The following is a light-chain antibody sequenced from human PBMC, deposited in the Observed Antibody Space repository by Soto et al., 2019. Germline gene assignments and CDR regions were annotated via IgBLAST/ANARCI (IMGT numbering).Light chain of an antibody. CDR3: SSYTCTSTRYV. J-gene: IGLJ1*01. V-gene: IGLV2-14*01. Sequence: QSVLTQPASVSGSPGQSITISCTGTSSDVGGYNYVSWYQQHPGKAPKLMIYDVSNRPSGVSNRFSGSKSGNTASLTISGLQAEDETDYYCSSYTCTSTRYVLGTRTMVTVL. CDR2: DVS. CDR1: SSDVGGYNY.